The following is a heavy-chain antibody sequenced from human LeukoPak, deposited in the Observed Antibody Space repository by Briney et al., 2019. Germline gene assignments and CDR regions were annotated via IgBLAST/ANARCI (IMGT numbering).Heavy chain of an antibody. CDR1: GYTFTSYG. CDR2: ISAYNGNT. CDR3: ARAGLYYYDSSGQLTDY. D-gene: IGHD3-22*01. Sequence: ASVKVSCKASGYTFTSYGISWVRQAPGQGLEWMGWISAYNGNTNYAQKLQDRVTMTTDTSTSTAYMELRSLRSDDTAVYYCARAGLYYYDSSGQLTDYWGQGTLVTVSS. V-gene: IGHV1-18*01. J-gene: IGHJ4*02.